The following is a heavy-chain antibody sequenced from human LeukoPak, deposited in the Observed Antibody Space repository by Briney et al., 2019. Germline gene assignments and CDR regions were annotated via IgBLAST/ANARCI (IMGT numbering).Heavy chain of an antibody. CDR2: ISYDGSSK. CDR1: GFTFGDYA. D-gene: IGHD5-18*01. CDR3: ARDGMEDTAMGYYYYMDV. Sequence: GGSLRLSCIASGFTFGDYAMSWVRQAPGKGLEWAAVISYDGSSKYYADSVKGRFTISRDNSKNTLYLQMNSLRAEDTAVYYCARDGMEDTAMGYYYYMDVWGKGTTVTVSS. J-gene: IGHJ6*03. V-gene: IGHV3-30*04.